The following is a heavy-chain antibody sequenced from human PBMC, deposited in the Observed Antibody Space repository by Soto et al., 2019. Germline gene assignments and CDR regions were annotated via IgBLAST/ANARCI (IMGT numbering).Heavy chain of an antibody. J-gene: IGHJ4*02. CDR3: ARSELGLGSGTYLHDY. D-gene: IGHD3-10*01. V-gene: IGHV3-33*01. Sequence: GGSLRLSCAASGFTFSSYGRHWVRQAPGKGLEWVAVIWYDGSNKYYADSVKGRFTISRDNSKNTLYLKMNSLRAEDTAVYYCARSELGLGSGTYLHDYWGQGTLVTVSS. CDR2: IWYDGSNK. CDR1: GFTFSSYG.